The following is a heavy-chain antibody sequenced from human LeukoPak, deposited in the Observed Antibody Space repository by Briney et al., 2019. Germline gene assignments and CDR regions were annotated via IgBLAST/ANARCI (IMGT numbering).Heavy chain of an antibody. J-gene: IGHJ5*02. Sequence: SETLSLTCAVYGGTFSGYYRSWIRQPPGKGLEWIGEINHSGSTNYNPSLKSRVTISVDTSKNQFSLKLSSVTAADTAVYYCAREASYYYDSSGSWFDPWGQGTLVTVSS. D-gene: IGHD3-22*01. CDR2: INHSGST. V-gene: IGHV4-34*01. CDR1: GGTFSGYY. CDR3: AREASYYYDSSGSWFDP.